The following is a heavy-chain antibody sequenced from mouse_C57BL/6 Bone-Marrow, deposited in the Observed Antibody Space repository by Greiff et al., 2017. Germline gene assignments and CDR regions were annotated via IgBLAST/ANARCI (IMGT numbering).Heavy chain of an antibody. CDR2: ISNGGGST. D-gene: IGHD1-1*01. V-gene: IGHV5-12*01. CDR3: ARFITTVVYWYFDV. J-gene: IGHJ1*03. Sequence: DVHLVESGGGLVQPGGSLKLSCAASGFTFSDYYMYWVRQTPEKRLEWVAYISNGGGSTYYPDTVKGRFTISRDNAKNTLYLQMSRLKSEDTAMYYCARFITTVVYWYFDVWGTGTTVTVSS. CDR1: GFTFSDYY.